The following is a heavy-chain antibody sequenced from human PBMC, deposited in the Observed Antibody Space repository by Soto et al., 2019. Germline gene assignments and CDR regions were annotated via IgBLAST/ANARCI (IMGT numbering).Heavy chain of an antibody. CDR3: ARNYYDSGGGFDY. CDR2: IYSGGST. J-gene: IGHJ4*02. D-gene: IGHD3-22*01. V-gene: IGHV3-53*01. CDR1: GFTFSSYA. Sequence: GGSLRLSCAASGFTFSSYAIHWVRQAPGKGLEWVSVIYSGGSTYYADSVKGRFTISRDNSKNTLYLQMNSLRAEDTAVYYCARNYYDSGGGFDYWGQGTLVTSPQ.